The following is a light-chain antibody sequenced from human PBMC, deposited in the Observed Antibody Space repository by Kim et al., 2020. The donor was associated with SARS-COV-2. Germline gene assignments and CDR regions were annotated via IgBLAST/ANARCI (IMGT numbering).Light chain of an antibody. CDR2: QDS. V-gene: IGLV3-1*01. CDR3: QAWDSSTGV. J-gene: IGLJ2*01. CDR1: KLGDKY. Sequence: SVSPGQTASITCTGDKLGDKYACWYQQKPGQYPVLVIYQDSKRPSGIPERFSGSNAGDTATLTISGTQAMDEADYYCQAWDSSTGVFGGGTQLTVL.